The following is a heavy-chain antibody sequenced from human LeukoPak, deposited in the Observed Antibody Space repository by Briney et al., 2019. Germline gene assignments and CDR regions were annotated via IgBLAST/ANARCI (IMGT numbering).Heavy chain of an antibody. V-gene: IGHV4-4*02. J-gene: IGHJ4*02. CDR2: IHHSGST. CDR1: GGSISSANW. Sequence: SETLSLTCAVSGGSISSANWWSWVRQPPGKGLEWIGEIHHSGSTNHNPSLRSRVTISVDKSNNQFSLKLSSVTAADTAVYYCASRLGAYGSGSYSWGRGTLVTVSS. CDR3: ASRLGAYGSGSYS. D-gene: IGHD3-10*01.